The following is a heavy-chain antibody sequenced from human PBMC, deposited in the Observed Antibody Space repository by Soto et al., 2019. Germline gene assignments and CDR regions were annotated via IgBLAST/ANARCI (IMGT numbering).Heavy chain of an antibody. V-gene: IGHV4-39*01. Sequence: PSETLSLTCTVTGDSISSRSYYWGWIRQPPGKGLEWIGSIYYSGSTYNNPSLRSRVSMSIDTSKDQFSLKLSSVTAADTAVYYCARASPDIVVVVTLNWFDPWGQGTLVTVSS. CDR2: IYYSGST. CDR1: GDSISSRSYY. J-gene: IGHJ5*02. CDR3: ARASPDIVVVVTLNWFDP. D-gene: IGHD2-15*01.